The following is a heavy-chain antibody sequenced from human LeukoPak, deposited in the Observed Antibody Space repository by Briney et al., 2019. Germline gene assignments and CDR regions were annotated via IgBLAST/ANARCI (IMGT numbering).Heavy chain of an antibody. CDR2: IWHDGRNK. CDR3: ASEAYCGGDCYEVFDS. D-gene: IGHD2-21*02. CDR1: GFPFSSYG. J-gene: IGHJ4*02. V-gene: IGHV3-33*01. Sequence: GRSLRLSCAASGFPFSSYGMHWVRQAPGKGLEWVAVIWHDGRNKYYADSVKGRFTISRDNSKNTLYLQMNSLRAEDTAVYYCASEAYCGGDCYEVFDSWGQGTLVTVSS.